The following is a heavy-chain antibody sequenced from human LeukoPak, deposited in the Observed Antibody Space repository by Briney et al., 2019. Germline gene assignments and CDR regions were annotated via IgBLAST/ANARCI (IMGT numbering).Heavy chain of an antibody. J-gene: IGHJ4*02. V-gene: IGHV4-59*08. CDR2: IYYSGST. D-gene: IGHD1-7*01. CDR1: GGSISSYY. Sequence: SETLSLTCTVSGGSISSYYWGWIRQPPGKGLEWIGYIYYSGSTNYNPSLKSRVTISVDTSKNQFSLKLSSVTAADTAVYYCARHRLELRDSGSLFDYWGQGTLVTVSS. CDR3: ARHRLELRDSGSLFDY.